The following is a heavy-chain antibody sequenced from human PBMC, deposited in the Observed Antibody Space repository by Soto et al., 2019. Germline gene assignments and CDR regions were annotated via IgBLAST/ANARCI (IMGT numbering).Heavy chain of an antibody. CDR2: VKSKTDGGSA. J-gene: IGHJ4*02. CDR3: TTDSRTTLPEIRFDY. V-gene: IGHV3-15*07. Sequence: GGSLRLSCAASGFPFSNAWINWVRQVPGKGLEWVGRVKSKTDGGSADYAAPVKGRFAVSRDDSKNIVYLQMNNLKIEDTGVYYCTTDSRTTLPEIRFDYWGQGPQVTVSS. CDR1: GFPFSNAW. D-gene: IGHD1-26*01.